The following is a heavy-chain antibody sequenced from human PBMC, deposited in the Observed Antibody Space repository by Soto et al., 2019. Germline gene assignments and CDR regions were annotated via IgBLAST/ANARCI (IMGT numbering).Heavy chain of an antibody. CDR3: ARDTTVGADY. CDR1: GGSISSGGYY. J-gene: IGHJ4*02. V-gene: IGHV4-31*03. D-gene: IGHD4-17*01. Sequence: QVQLQESGPGLVKPSQTLSLTCTVSGGSISSGGYYWSWIRQHPGKGLEWIGYIYYSGSTYYNPSLNSRLTISVDTSKNQFSLNLSSVTASDTAVYYCARDTTVGADYWGQGTLVTVSS. CDR2: IYYSGST.